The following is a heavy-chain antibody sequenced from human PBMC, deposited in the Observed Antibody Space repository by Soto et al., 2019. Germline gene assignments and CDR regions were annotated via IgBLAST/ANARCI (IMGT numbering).Heavy chain of an antibody. V-gene: IGHV2-5*01. CDR2: IYWNDDK. Sequence: GPTLVNPTQTLTLTCIFSGFSLRTSVVGVGWIRQPPGKALEWLGFIYWNDDKRYSPSLKSRLTITKDTSKNQVVLTMTNMDPVDTATYYCTKSGSSGWYGWFDPWGQGTLVTVSS. D-gene: IGHD6-19*01. CDR1: GFSLRTSVVG. J-gene: IGHJ5*02. CDR3: TKSGSSGWYGWFDP.